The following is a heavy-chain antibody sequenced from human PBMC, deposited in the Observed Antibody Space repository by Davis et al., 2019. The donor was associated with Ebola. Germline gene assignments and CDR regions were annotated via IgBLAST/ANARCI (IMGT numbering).Heavy chain of an antibody. Sequence: PGGSLRLSCAASGFTFSSYAMSWVRQAPGKGLEWVSAISGSGGSTYYADSVKGRFTISRDNSKNTLYLQMNSLRAEDTAVYYCARDPMGGNGYNCYFDYWGQGTLVTVSS. J-gene: IGHJ4*02. CDR2: ISGSGGST. V-gene: IGHV3-23*01. D-gene: IGHD5-24*01. CDR1: GFTFSSYA. CDR3: ARDPMGGNGYNCYFDY.